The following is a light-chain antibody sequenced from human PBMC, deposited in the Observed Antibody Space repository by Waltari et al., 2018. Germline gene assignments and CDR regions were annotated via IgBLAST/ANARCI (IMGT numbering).Light chain of an antibody. CDR2: QVS. V-gene: IGKV2-30*01. Sequence: EVVMTQSPLSLPVTLGQPASISCRSSQSLVFSDGNTYLNWCQQRPGQSPRRLIYQVSNRDSGVPDRFSGSGSGTDFTLKISRVEAEDVGVYYCMQGSYWPFTFGPGTKVDIK. CDR3: MQGSYWPFT. CDR1: QSLVFSDGNTY. J-gene: IGKJ3*01.